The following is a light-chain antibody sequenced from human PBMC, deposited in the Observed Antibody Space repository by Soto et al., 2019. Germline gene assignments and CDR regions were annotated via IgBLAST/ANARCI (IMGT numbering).Light chain of an antibody. Sequence: SYELTQPPSVSVSPGQTARISCWGNNIGRKSVHWYQQKPGRAPVVVVYDDSDRPSGIPERFSGANSGDTATLTISRVEAGDEADYYCHVWDSSSGHYIFGTGTKVTVL. J-gene: IGLJ1*01. V-gene: IGLV3-21*02. CDR2: DDS. CDR3: HVWDSSSGHYI. CDR1: NIGRKS.